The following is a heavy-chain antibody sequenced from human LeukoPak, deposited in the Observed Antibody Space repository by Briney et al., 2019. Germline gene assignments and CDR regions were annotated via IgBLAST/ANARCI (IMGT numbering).Heavy chain of an antibody. D-gene: IGHD5-24*01. J-gene: IGHJ4*02. CDR1: EYTFTDYA. CDR2: INAGNGNT. CDR3: ARGRWSATTATYYLDF. Sequence: ASVKVSCKASEYTFTDYAINWVRQAPGQRLEWMGWINAGNGNTKYSQKFQGRVTITRDTSASTAYMELSSLASEDTAVYYCARGRWSATTATYYLDFWGQGTLVTVSS. V-gene: IGHV1-3*01.